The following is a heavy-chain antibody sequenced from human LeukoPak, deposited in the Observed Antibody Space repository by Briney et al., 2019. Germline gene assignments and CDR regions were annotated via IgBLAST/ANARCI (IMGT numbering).Heavy chain of an antibody. D-gene: IGHD6-19*01. Sequence: SVKVSCKASGGTFSSYAISWARQAPGQGLEWMGGIIPIFGTANYAQKFQGRVTITADESTSTAYMELSSLRSEDTAVYYCAREAVAGTRTPDYWGQGTLATVSS. J-gene: IGHJ4*02. V-gene: IGHV1-69*13. CDR3: AREAVAGTRTPDY. CDR2: IIPIFGTA. CDR1: GGTFSSYA.